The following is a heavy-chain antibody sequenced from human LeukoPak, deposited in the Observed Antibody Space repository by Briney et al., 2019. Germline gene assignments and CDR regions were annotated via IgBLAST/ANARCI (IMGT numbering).Heavy chain of an antibody. CDR1: GFTFSSYW. CDR3: AKIPQVATYTVPNFDF. CDR2: INSDGSST. Sequence: PGRSLRLSCAASGFTFSSYWMHWVRHAPGKGLVWVSRINSDGSSTSYADSVKGRFTISRDNAKNTLYLQMNSLRAEDTAVYYCAKIPQVATYTVPNFDFWGQGTLVTVSS. J-gene: IGHJ4*02. V-gene: IGHV3-74*01. D-gene: IGHD3-16*01.